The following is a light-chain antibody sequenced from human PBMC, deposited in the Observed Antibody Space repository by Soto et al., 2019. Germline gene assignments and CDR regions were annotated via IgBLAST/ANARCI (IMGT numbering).Light chain of an antibody. CDR3: QQYNSYSIT. CDR2: KAS. J-gene: IGKJ5*01. CDR1: QSIGGF. Sequence: DIQMTQSPSALSVSVGDRVTITCRASQSIGGFLNWYQQKLGKAPKLLIYKASTLKSGVPSRFSGSGSGTEFTLTISSLQPDDFATYYCQQYNSYSITFGQGTRLEIK. V-gene: IGKV1-5*03.